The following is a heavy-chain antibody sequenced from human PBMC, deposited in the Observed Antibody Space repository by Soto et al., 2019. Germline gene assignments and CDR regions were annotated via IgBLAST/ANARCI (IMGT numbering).Heavy chain of an antibody. Sequence: EVQLVESGGGLAQPGGSLRLSCAASGFTVTSNYMNWVRQAPGKGLEWISVLYGDGRTYYADSVKGRFTISRDSSKNTLFLQMNSLRAEDTAIYYCASQPSGTYLLHWGQGTMVTVSS. CDR3: ASQPSGTYLLH. D-gene: IGHD1-26*01. CDR2: LYGDGRT. CDR1: GFTVTSNY. J-gene: IGHJ3*01. V-gene: IGHV3-66*04.